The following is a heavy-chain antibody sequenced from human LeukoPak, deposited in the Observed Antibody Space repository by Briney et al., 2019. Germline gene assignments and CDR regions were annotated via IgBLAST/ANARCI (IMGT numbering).Heavy chain of an antibody. CDR3: ARVWYSGSYPVDY. CDR2: ITGSGDYT. D-gene: IGHD1-26*01. J-gene: IGHJ4*02. V-gene: IGHV3-23*01. CDR1: GFTFTTYA. Sequence: GGSLRLSCAASGFTFTTYAMSWVRQAPGKGLEWVSAITGSGDYTDYADSVKGRFTISRDNSKNTLYLQLNSLRAEDTAVYYCARVWYSGSYPVDYWGQGTLVTVSS.